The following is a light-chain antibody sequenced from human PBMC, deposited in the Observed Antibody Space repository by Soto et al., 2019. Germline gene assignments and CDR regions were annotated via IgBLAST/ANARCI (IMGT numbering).Light chain of an antibody. J-gene: IGLJ1*01. Sequence: QSVLTQPPSASGTPGQRVTISCSGSSSNIGSNVVNWFQQLPGTAPKLRIYSNNQRPSGVPDRFSGYKSGTSASLAISGLQSEDEADYYCATWDDSLNGYVFGTGTKVTVL. CDR3: ATWDDSLNGYV. CDR1: SSNIGSNV. CDR2: SNN. V-gene: IGLV1-44*01.